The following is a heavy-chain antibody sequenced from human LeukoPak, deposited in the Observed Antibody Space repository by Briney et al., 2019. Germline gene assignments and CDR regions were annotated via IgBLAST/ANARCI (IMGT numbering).Heavy chain of an antibody. J-gene: IGHJ4*02. CDR3: ARSIVVVPAGIGRRSSHNDY. CDR2: INHSGST. Sequence: SETLSLTCTVSGGSISSYYWSWIRQPPGKGLEWIGEINHSGSTNYNPSLKSRVTISVDTSMNQFSLKLSSVTAADTAVYYCARSIVVVPAGIGRRSSHNDYWGQGTLVTVSS. D-gene: IGHD2-2*02. CDR1: GGSISSYY. V-gene: IGHV4-34*01.